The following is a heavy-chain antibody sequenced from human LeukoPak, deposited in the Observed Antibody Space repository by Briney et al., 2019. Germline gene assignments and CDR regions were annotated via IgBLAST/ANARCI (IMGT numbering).Heavy chain of an antibody. D-gene: IGHD2-2*01. Sequence: SVKVSCKASGGTFSSYAISWVRQAPGQGLEWMGGIIPIFGTANYAQKFQGRVTITADESTSTAYMELSSLRSEDTAVYYCARDQASCSSTSCYLYYYYGMDVWGQGTTATVSS. CDR2: IIPIFGTA. CDR1: GGTFSSYA. J-gene: IGHJ6*02. CDR3: ARDQASCSSTSCYLYYYYGMDV. V-gene: IGHV1-69*13.